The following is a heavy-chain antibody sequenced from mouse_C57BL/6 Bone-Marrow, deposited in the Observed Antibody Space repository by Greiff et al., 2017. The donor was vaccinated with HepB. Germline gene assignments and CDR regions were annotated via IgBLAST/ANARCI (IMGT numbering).Heavy chain of an antibody. Sequence: QVQLQQPGAELVKPGASVKLSCKASSYTFTSYWMHWVKQRPGRGLEWIGRIDPNSGGTKYNEKFKSKATLTVDKPSSTAYMQLSSLTSEDSAVYYCARSRTIVTTLDYYAMDYWGQVTSVTVSS. V-gene: IGHV1-72*01. D-gene: IGHD2-5*01. J-gene: IGHJ4*01. CDR2: IDPNSGGT. CDR1: SYTFTSYW. CDR3: ARSRTIVTTLDYYAMDY.